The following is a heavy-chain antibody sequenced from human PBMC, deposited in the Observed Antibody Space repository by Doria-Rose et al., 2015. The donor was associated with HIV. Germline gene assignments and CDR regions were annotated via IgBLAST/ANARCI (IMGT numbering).Heavy chain of an antibody. D-gene: IGHD3-10*01. Sequence: VQLVQSGGGLVQPGRSLRLSCAASGFTFDDYAMHWVRQAPGKGLEWVSGISWNSGTIDYADSVKGRFTISRGNAKNSLYLQMNSLRAEDTALYFCTKGIGRFGELFDYWGQGTLVTVSS. J-gene: IGHJ4*02. CDR3: TKGIGRFGELFDY. CDR2: ISWNSGTI. V-gene: IGHV3-9*01. CDR1: GFTFDDYA.